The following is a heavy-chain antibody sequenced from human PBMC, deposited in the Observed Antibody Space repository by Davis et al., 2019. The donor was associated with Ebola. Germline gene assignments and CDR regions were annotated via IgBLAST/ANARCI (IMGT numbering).Heavy chain of an antibody. Sequence: ASVKVSCKASGYTFTGYYMHWVRQAPGQGLEWMGWINPNSGGTNYAQKFQGRVTITADESTSTAYMELSSLRSEDTAVYYCARAYSSSFHFDYWGQGTLVTVSS. V-gene: IGHV1-2*02. CDR1: GYTFTGYY. CDR3: ARAYSSSFHFDY. D-gene: IGHD6-6*01. J-gene: IGHJ4*02. CDR2: INPNSGGT.